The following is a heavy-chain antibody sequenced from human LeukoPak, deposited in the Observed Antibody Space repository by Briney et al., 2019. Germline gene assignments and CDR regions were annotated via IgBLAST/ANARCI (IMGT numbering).Heavy chain of an antibody. D-gene: IGHD3-22*01. CDR3: GIRDTSDYYVF. CDR2: TGSNGVT. CDR1: GFTFRTYA. Sequence: GGSLRLSCTGSGFTFRTYAFSWVRQAPGEGVEWVSATGSNGVTYYADSVKGRFTISRDNSKNALYLQMNGLRADDTAVYYCGIRDTSDYYVFWGQGTLVTVSS. V-gene: IGHV3-23*01. J-gene: IGHJ4*02.